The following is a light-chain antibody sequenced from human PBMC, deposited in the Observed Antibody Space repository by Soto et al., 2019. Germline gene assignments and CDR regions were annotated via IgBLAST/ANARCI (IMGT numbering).Light chain of an antibody. J-gene: IGKJ4*01. CDR3: QQYYDWPLVT. V-gene: IGKV3-15*01. CDR1: QSISTN. Sequence: MTQSPATLSVSPGERVSLSCRASQSISTNLAWYQQKPGQAPRLLIYGASTRDTNIPDRFSGTGSETEFTLNVSSLQSEDFAIYYCQQYYDWPLVTFGGGTSVEI. CDR2: GAS.